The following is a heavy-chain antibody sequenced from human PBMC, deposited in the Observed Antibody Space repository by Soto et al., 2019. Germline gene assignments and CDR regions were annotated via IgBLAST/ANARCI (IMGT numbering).Heavy chain of an antibody. V-gene: IGHV3-11*04. CDR1: GFTFSDYY. CDR3: AKDLGMATIIGGQQLVHYYGMDV. CDR2: ISCSGSNI. Sequence: GGPLRLSCAASGFTFSDYYMSWIRQAPGKGLEWVAYISCSGSNIYYADSVKGRFTISRDNSKNTLYLQMNSLRAEDTALYYCAKDLGMATIIGGQQLVHYYGMDVWGQGTTVTVSS. D-gene: IGHD5-12*01. J-gene: IGHJ6*02.